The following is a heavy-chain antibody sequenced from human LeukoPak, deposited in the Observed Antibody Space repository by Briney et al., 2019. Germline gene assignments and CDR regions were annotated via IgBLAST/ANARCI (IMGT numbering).Heavy chain of an antibody. CDR3: AREGAPRRWLQP. Sequence: SETLSLTCTVSGGSISSYYWTRIRQPPGKGLEWIGYIYYSGSTNYNPSLKSRVTISLDTSKNQFSLKLSSVTAADTAVYYCAREGAPRRWLQPWGQGTLVAVSS. CDR2: IYYSGST. CDR1: GGSISSYY. V-gene: IGHV4-59*12. J-gene: IGHJ4*02. D-gene: IGHD5-24*01.